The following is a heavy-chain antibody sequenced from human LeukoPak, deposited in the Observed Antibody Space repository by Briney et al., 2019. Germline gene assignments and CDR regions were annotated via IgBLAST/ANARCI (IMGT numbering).Heavy chain of an antibody. D-gene: IGHD2-15*01. Sequence: SQTLSLTCTVSGGSIGSGGYYWSWIRQHPRKGLEWIGYIYYSGDTYYNPSLKSRVTISVDTSKNQFSLKLSSVTAADTAVYYRARARAVGSCYYDYWGQGTLVTVSS. V-gene: IGHV4-30-4*08. CDR3: ARARAVGSCYYDY. CDR2: IYYSGDT. J-gene: IGHJ4*02. CDR1: GGSIGSGGYY.